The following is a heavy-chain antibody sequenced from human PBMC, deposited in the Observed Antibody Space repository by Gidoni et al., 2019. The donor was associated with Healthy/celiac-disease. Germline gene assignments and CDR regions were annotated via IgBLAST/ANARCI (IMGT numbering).Heavy chain of an antibody. CDR1: GITFRSYE. J-gene: IGHJ3*02. CDR2: ISSSGSTI. D-gene: IGHD1-26*01. V-gene: IGHV3-48*03. Sequence: EVQLVESGGGLVQPGGSLRLSCAASGITFRSYEMNWVRQAPGKGLEWVSYISSSGSTIYYADSVKGRFTISRDNAKNSLYLQMNSLRAEDTAVYYCARDRGGSYLRAFDIWGQGTMVTVSS. CDR3: ARDRGGSYLRAFDI.